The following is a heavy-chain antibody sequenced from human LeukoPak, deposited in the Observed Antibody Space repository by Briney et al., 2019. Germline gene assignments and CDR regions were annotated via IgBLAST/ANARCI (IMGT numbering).Heavy chain of an antibody. CDR2: ISGSGDAT. D-gene: IGHD3-16*01. Sequence: GSLRLSCAASGFTFSNYAMSWVRQAPGKGLEWVSAISGSGDATLYTDFVKGRFTISRDNTKSTLYLQMNSLRAEDTAVYYCAKLLWGVGGWGQGTLVTVSS. V-gene: IGHV3-23*01. J-gene: IGHJ4*02. CDR3: AKLLWGVGG. CDR1: GFTFSNYA.